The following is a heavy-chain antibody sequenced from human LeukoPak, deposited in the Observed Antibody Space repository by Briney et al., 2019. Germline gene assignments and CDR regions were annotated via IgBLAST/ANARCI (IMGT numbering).Heavy chain of an antibody. D-gene: IGHD3-9*01. CDR3: ARGRYDILTGYYFYFFDY. Sequence: SQTLSLTCTVSGGSISSAGYYWSWIRQHPGKGLEWIGYIYYSGSSYYNPSLKSRVTMSVDTSKNQFSLKLSSVTAADTAVYYCARGRYDILTGYYFYFFDYWGQGTLVTVSS. CDR2: IYYSGSS. J-gene: IGHJ4*02. CDR1: GGSISSAGYY. V-gene: IGHV4-31*03.